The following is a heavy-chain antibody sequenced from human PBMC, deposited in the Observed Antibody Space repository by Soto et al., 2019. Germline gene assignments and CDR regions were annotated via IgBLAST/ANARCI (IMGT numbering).Heavy chain of an antibody. J-gene: IGHJ6*02. D-gene: IGHD6-25*01. Sequence: SXTLSLTCTVSGGSISSYYWSWIRQPPGKGLEWIGYIYYSGSTNYNPSLKSRVTISVDTSKNQFSLKLSSVTAADTAVYYCARVGRLYYYYGMDVWGQGTTVTVSS. CDR2: IYYSGST. V-gene: IGHV4-59*01. CDR3: ARVGRLYYYYGMDV. CDR1: GGSISSYY.